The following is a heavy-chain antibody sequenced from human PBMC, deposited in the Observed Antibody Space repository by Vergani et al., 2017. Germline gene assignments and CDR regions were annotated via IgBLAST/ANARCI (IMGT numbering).Heavy chain of an antibody. CDR2: IYYSGST. D-gene: IGHD6-19*01. V-gene: IGHV4-39*01. CDR1: GGSISSSSYY. Sequence: QLQLQESGPGLVKPSETLSLTCTVSGGSISSSSYYWGWIRQPPGKGLEWIGSIYYSGSTYYNPSLKSRVTISVDTSKNQFSLKLSSVTAADTAVYYCASRYSSGWYYIGGYYGMDVWGQ. J-gene: IGHJ6*02. CDR3: ASRYSSGWYYIGGYYGMDV.